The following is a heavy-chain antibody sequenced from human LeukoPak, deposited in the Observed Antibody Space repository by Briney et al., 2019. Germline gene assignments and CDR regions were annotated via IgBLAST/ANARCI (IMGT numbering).Heavy chain of an antibody. CDR3: ARELDSRTFWSGPKGWFDP. V-gene: IGHV4-4*07. CDR1: GGSISSYY. CDR2: IYTSGST. D-gene: IGHD3-3*01. J-gene: IGHJ5*02. Sequence: SETLSLTCTVSGGSISSYYWSWIRQPAGKGLEWIGRIYTSGSTNYNPSLKSRVTMSVDTSKIQFSLKLSSVTAADTAVYYCARELDSRTFWSGPKGWFDPWGQGTLVTVSS.